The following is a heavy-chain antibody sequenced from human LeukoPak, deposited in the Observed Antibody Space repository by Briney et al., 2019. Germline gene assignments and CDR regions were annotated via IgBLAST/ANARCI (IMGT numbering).Heavy chain of an antibody. D-gene: IGHD3-22*01. CDR1: GYTFTGYY. CDR3: ARVRADYYDSSGYYEYYFDY. Sequence: GASVKVSCKASGYTFTGYYMHWVRQAPGQGLDWMGRINPNSGGTNYAQKFQGRVSMTRDTSISTAYMELSRLRSDDTAVYYCARVRADYYDSSGYYEYYFDYWGQGTLVTVSS. CDR2: INPNSGGT. J-gene: IGHJ4*02. V-gene: IGHV1-2*06.